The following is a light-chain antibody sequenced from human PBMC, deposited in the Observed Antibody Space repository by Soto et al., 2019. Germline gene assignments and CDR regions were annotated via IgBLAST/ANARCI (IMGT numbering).Light chain of an antibody. CDR1: QSLLHSNGYNY. CDR3: QQRHTWPPA. CDR2: LGS. V-gene: IGKV2-28*01. J-gene: IGKJ5*01. Sequence: EIVMTQSPLSLSVTPGEPASISCRASQSLLHSNGYNYLDWYLQKPGQSPQLLIYLGSNRASGVPDRFSGSGSGTDFTLTISSLDPEDFALYYCQQRHTWPPAFGQGTRLEIK.